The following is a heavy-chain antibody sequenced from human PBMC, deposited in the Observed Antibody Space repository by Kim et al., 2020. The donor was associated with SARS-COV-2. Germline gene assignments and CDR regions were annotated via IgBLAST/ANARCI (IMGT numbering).Heavy chain of an antibody. Sequence: GTNYAQKCQGRVTMTRDTSISTAYMELSRLRSDDTAVYYCAREREDLPDYWGQGTLVTVSS. CDR2: GT. D-gene: IGHD1-26*01. CDR3: AREREDLPDY. J-gene: IGHJ4*02. V-gene: IGHV1-2*02.